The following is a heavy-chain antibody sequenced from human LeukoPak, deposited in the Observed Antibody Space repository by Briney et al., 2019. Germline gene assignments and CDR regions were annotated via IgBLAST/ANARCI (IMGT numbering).Heavy chain of an antibody. CDR1: GFTFSSYA. J-gene: IGHJ4*02. CDR3: AKSHSVGYRGYFDY. CDR2: ISDSGAST. V-gene: IGHV3-23*01. D-gene: IGHD5-12*01. Sequence: GGSLRLSCAASGFTFSSYAMSWVRQAPGKGLEWVSTISDSGASTYYADSVKGRFTVSRDNSKNTLYLQMNSLRAEDTAVYYCAKSHSVGYRGYFDYWGQGTLVTVSS.